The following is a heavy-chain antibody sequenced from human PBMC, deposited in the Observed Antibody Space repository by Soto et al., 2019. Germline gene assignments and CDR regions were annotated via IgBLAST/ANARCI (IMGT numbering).Heavy chain of an antibody. J-gene: IGHJ6*02. CDR3: ARGSYYCGGDCYSAIWYYGMDV. CDR1: GGTFSSYA. Sequence: SVKVSCKASGGTFSSYAISWVRQAPGQGLEWMGGIIPILGTANYAQKFQGRVTITADESTSTAYMELSSLRSEDTAVYYCARGSYYCGGDCYSAIWYYGMDVWGQGTTVTVSS. D-gene: IGHD2-21*02. V-gene: IGHV1-69*13. CDR2: IIPILGTA.